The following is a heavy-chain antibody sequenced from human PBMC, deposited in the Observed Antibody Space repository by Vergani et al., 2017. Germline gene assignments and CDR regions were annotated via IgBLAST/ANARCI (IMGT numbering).Heavy chain of an antibody. D-gene: IGHD5-24*01. J-gene: IGHJ4*02. V-gene: IGHV2-26*01. CDR3: SRILRVATREMATIGDY. Sequence: QVTLKESGPVLVKPTETLTLIRTVSGFPLSNARMGVSWTRQPPGKALEWLAHLFSNDEKSYSTSLKSRHTISKDTSKSPVVLTMTKMDPVDTATYYCSRILRVATREMATIGDYWGQGTLVTVSS. CDR2: LFSNDEK. CDR1: GFPLSNARMG.